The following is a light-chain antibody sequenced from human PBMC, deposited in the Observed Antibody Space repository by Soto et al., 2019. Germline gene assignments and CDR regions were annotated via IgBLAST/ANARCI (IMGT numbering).Light chain of an antibody. CDR1: QYIGNN. Sequence: EVVMTQSPATLSVSPGDGATLSCRASQYIGNNLAWYQQKPGQAPRLLIYGASTRATGVPARFSGSGSGTEFTLTISSLQSGDFVVYYCQQYNNWPPWTFGQGTKLEI. J-gene: IGKJ1*01. CDR3: QQYNNWPPWT. CDR2: GAS. V-gene: IGKV3-15*01.